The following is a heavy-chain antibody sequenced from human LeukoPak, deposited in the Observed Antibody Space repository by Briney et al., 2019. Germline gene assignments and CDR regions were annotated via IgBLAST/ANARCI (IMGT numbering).Heavy chain of an antibody. CDR3: ARQRRFLDVIDY. V-gene: IGHV5-51*01. J-gene: IGHJ4*02. CDR2: IYPGDSDT. CDR1: GYSFTSYW. Sequence: GEFLKISCTGSGYSFTSYWIGWVRQMPGKGLGWMGIIYPGDSDTRYSPSFQGQVTISADKSISTAYLQWSSLKASDTAMYYCARQRRFLDVIDYWGQGTLVTVSS. D-gene: IGHD3-3*01.